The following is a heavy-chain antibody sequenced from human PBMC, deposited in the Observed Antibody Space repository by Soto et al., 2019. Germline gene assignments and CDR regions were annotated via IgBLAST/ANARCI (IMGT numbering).Heavy chain of an antibody. Sequence: QVQLQESGPGLVKPSQTLSLTCTVSGGSISSGGYYWSWIRQHPGKGLEWIGYIYYSGSTYYNPSLKSRVTISGGRSKNQFSLKLSSVTAADTAVYYCARVRAAGRYIWGSYHDYWGQGTLVTVSS. CDR2: IYYSGST. J-gene: IGHJ4*02. V-gene: IGHV4-31*03. D-gene: IGHD3-16*02. CDR1: GGSISSGGYY. CDR3: ARVRAAGRYIWGSYHDY.